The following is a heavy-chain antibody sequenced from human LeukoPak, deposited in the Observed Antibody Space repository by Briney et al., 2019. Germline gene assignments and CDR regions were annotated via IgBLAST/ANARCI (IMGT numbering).Heavy chain of an antibody. D-gene: IGHD3-10*01. Sequence: SETLSLTCTVSGDSVNSGSYYWSWIRQPPGKGLEWIGNIXYTGXXXXAPSFRSRVTISLDTSKNQFSLKLTSVTAADTAVYYCASGDFDNWGQGTLVTVSS. CDR3: ASGDFDN. V-gene: IGHV4-61*01. CDR2: IXYTGXX. J-gene: IGHJ4*02. CDR1: GDSVNSGSYY.